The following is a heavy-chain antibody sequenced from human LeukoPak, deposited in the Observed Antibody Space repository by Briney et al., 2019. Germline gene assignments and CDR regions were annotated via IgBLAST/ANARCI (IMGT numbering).Heavy chain of an antibody. CDR3: ARAREWEEVDY. CDR2: INANSGRT. D-gene: IGHD1-26*01. Sequence: ASVKVSCKASGYTFTGYSMHWVRQAPGQGLEWMGWINANSGRTNYAQKFQGRVSMTRDTSISTAYMELSRLRSDDTAVYYCARAREWEEVDYWGQGTLVTVSS. CDR1: GYTFTGYS. J-gene: IGHJ4*02. V-gene: IGHV1-2*02.